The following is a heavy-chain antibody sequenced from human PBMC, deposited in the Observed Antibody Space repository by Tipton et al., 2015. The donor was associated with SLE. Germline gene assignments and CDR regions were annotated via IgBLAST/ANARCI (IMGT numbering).Heavy chain of an antibody. Sequence: QLVQSGAEVKKPGESLRISCKGSGYSFTSYWISWVRQMPGKGLEWMGRIDPSDSYTNYSPSFQGHVTISADKSISTAYLQWSSLKASDTAMYYCARHGLAAAHYYYYGMDVWGQGTTVTVSS. D-gene: IGHD6-13*01. J-gene: IGHJ6*02. CDR2: IDPSDSYT. CDR3: ARHGLAAAHYYYYGMDV. CDR1: GYSFTSYW. V-gene: IGHV5-10-1*01.